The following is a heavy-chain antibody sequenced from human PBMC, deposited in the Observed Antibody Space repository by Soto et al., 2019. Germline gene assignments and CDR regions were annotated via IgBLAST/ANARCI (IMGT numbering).Heavy chain of an antibody. CDR2: IYYSGST. Sequence: QVQLQESGPGLVKPSQTLSLTCTVSGGSISSGGYYWSWIRQHPGKGLEWIGYIYYSGSTYYTPSLKSRVTISVDTSKNQCSLKLSSVTAADTDVYYCATQEAPGYFDYWGQGTLVTVSS. J-gene: IGHJ4*02. CDR1: GGSISSGGYY. V-gene: IGHV4-31*03. CDR3: ATQEAPGYFDY.